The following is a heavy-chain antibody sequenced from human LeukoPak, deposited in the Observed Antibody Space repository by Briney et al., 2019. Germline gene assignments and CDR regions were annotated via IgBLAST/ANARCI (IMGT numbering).Heavy chain of an antibody. CDR3: AREVVSSSWYRNWFDP. Sequence: ASVKVSCKASGYTFTSYYMHWVRQAPGQGLEWMGIINPSGGSTSYAQKFQGRVTMTRDTSTSTVYMELSSLRSEDTAVYYCAREVVSSSWYRNWFDPWGQGTLVTVSS. CDR1: GYTFTSYY. D-gene: IGHD6-13*01. CDR2: INPSGGST. J-gene: IGHJ5*02. V-gene: IGHV1-46*01.